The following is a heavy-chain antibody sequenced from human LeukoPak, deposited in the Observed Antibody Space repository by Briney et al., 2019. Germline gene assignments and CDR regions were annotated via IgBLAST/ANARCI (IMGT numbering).Heavy chain of an antibody. V-gene: IGHV3-9*03. CDR2: ISWNSGSI. D-gene: IGHD3-10*01. J-gene: IGHJ3*02. CDR3: AKATMVRGVITAFDI. Sequence: PGGSLRLSCAASGFTFSSYAMSWVRQAPGKGLEWVSGISWNSGSIGYADSVKGRFTISRDNAKNSLYLQMNSLRAEDMALYYCAKATMVRGVITAFDIWGQGTMVTVSS. CDR1: GFTFSSYA.